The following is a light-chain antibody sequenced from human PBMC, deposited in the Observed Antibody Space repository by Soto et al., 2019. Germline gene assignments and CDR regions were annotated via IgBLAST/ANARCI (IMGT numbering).Light chain of an antibody. Sequence: QSVLTQPASVYGSPGQSITISCTGTSSDVGSYNLVSWYQQHPGKAPKLMIYEVSKRPSGVSNRFSGSKSGNTASLTISGFQAEDEADYYCCSYAGSSTLVFGGGTKVTVL. V-gene: IGLV2-23*02. J-gene: IGLJ2*01. CDR1: SSDVGSYNL. CDR3: CSYAGSSTLV. CDR2: EVS.